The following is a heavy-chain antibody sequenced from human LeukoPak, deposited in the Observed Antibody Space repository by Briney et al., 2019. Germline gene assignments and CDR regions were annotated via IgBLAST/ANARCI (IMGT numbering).Heavy chain of an antibody. CDR1: CYSISSGYY. Sequence: SETLSLTCSFSCYSISSGYYWGWIRQPPGKGLVGIGCIYHSGSTYYNPSLKSRATISVDTSKNQFSLKLSSVTAADTAVYYCARGYPGIAAAGYFDYWGQGTLVTVSS. D-gene: IGHD6-13*01. J-gene: IGHJ4*02. CDR3: ARGYPGIAAAGYFDY. V-gene: IGHV4-38-2*02. CDR2: IYHSGST.